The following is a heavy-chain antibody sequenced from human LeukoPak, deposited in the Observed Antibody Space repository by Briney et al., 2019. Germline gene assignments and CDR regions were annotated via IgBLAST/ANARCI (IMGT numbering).Heavy chain of an antibody. D-gene: IGHD3-22*01. CDR2: MNPNSGNT. CDR1: GYTFTSYD. V-gene: IGHV1-8*03. J-gene: IGHJ4*02. Sequence: ASVKVSCEASGYTFTSYDINWVRQATGQGLECMGWMNPNSGNTGYAQKFQGRVTITRNTSISTAYMELSSLRSEDTAVYYCARGTYYYDSSGYYYYFDYWGQGTLVTVSS. CDR3: ARGTYYYDSSGYYYYFDY.